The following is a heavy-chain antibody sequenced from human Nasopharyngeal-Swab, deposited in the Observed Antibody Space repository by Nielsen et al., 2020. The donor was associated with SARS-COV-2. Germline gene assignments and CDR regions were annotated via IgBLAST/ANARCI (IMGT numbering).Heavy chain of an antibody. CDR2: ISYDGSNK. Sequence: GESLKISCAASGFTFSSYGMHWVRQAPGKGLEWVAVISYDGSNKYYADSVKGRFTISRDNSKNTLYLQMNSLRAEDTAVYYCAKEGIWSGYYRAFDYWGQGTLVTVS. J-gene: IGHJ4*02. D-gene: IGHD3-3*01. V-gene: IGHV3-30*18. CDR3: AKEGIWSGYYRAFDY. CDR1: GFTFSSYG.